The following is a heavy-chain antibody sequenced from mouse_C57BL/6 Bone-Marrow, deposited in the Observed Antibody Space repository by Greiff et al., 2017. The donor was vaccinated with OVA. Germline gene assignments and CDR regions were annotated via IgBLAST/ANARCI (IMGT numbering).Heavy chain of an antibody. D-gene: IGHD1-1*01. V-gene: IGHV2-5*01. Sequence: VKLVESGPGLVQPSQILSITCTVSGFSLTSYGVHWVRQSPGKGLEWLGVIWRGGSTDYNAAIMSRLSITKDNSKSQVFFKMNSMQAYDTAKYYCAKRSSYGYFDVWGTGTTVTVSS. CDR2: IWRGGST. J-gene: IGHJ1*03. CDR1: GFSLTSYG. CDR3: AKRSSYGYFDV.